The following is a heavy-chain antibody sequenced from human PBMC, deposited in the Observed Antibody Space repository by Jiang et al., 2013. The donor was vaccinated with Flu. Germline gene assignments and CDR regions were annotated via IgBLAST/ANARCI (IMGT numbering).Heavy chain of an antibody. CDR3: ARGLVYEYQLLFSYFDY. D-gene: IGHD2-2*01. CDR1: GFTFSSYG. CDR2: IWYDGSNK. J-gene: IGHJ4*02. Sequence: VESGGGVVQPGRSLRLSCAASGFTFSSYGMHWVRQAPGKGLEWVAVIWYDGSNKYYADSVKGRFTISRDNSKNTLYLQMNSLRAEDTAVYYCARGLVYEYQLLFSYFDYWGQGTLVTVSS. V-gene: IGHV3-33*01.